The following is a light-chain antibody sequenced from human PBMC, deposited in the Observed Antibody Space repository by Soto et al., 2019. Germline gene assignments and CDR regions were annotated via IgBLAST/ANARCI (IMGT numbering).Light chain of an antibody. V-gene: IGLV1-47*01. J-gene: IGLJ2*01. CDR3: AAWDDGLSAVV. CDR1: SSNIGSNY. CDR2: MNN. Sequence: QSVLTQPPSASGTPGQRITISCSGGSSNIGSNYVCWYHQLPGAAPKLLIYMNNQRPSGVPDRYSGSQSGTSASLAICGLRSEDEADYYCAAWDDGLSAVVFGGGTKLTVL.